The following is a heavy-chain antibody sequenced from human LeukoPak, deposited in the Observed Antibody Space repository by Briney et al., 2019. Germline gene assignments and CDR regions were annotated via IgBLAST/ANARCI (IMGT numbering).Heavy chain of an antibody. J-gene: IGHJ4*02. CDR1: GFTFSSYS. V-gene: IGHV3-21*01. CDR3: ARTGGDLVGATPDY. CDR2: ISSSSSYI. D-gene: IGHD1-26*01. Sequence: GGSLRLSCAASGFTFSSYSMKWVRQAPGKGLEWVSSISSSSSYIYYADSVKGRFTISRDNAKNSLYLQMNSLRAEDTAVYYCARTGGDLVGATPDYWGQGTLVTVSS.